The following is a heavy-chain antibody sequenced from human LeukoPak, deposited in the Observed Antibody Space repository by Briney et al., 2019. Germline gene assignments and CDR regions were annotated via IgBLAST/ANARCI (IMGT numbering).Heavy chain of an antibody. CDR1: GFTFSTYG. Sequence: QPGGSLRLSCAASGFTFSTYGMHWVRQAPGKGLEWVAVISYDGTSKYYADSVKGRFTISRDKSKNTLYLQMNSLRPEDTAVYYCAKEPQSHSWVWFDPWGQGTLVTVSS. V-gene: IGHV3-30*18. D-gene: IGHD3-16*01. CDR3: AKEPQSHSWVWFDP. J-gene: IGHJ5*02. CDR2: ISYDGTSK.